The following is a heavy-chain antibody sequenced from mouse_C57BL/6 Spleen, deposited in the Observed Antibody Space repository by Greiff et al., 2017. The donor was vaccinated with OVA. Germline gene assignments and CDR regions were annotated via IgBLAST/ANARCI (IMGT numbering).Heavy chain of an antibody. CDR3: GGSTDYGGRMDC. V-gene: IGHV1-82*01. Sequence: QVQLQQSGPELVKPGASVKISCKASGYAFSSSWMNWVKQRPGKGLEWIGRIYPGDGDTNYNGKFKGKATLTADKSSSTAYMQLSSLTSEDSAVYFCGGSTDYGGRMDCWGQGTSVTVSS. CDR1: GYAFSSSW. J-gene: IGHJ4*01. CDR2: IYPGDGDT. D-gene: IGHD2-4*01.